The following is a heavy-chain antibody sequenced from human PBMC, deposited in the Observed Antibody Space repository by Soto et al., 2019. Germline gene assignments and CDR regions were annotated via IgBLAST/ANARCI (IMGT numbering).Heavy chain of an antibody. CDR1: GGTFSSYA. Sequence: QVQLVQSGAEVKKPGSSVKVSCKASGGTFSSYAISWVRQAPGQGLEWMGGTILIFVTANYAQKFQGRVTITADEFTSTAYMELSSLRSEDTAVYYCAALGYCSSTSCHYSSYYYGMDFWGQGTTITVSS. CDR3: AALGYCSSTSCHYSSYYYGMDF. CDR2: TILIFVTA. V-gene: IGHV1-69*01. J-gene: IGHJ6*02. D-gene: IGHD2-2*01.